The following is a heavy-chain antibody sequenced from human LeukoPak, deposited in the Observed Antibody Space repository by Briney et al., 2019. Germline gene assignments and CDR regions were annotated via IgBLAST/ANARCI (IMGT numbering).Heavy chain of an antibody. CDR2: ISWNSGSI. J-gene: IGHJ6*02. CDR1: GYTFDDYA. CDR3: AKDKVAGAGSSYGMDV. D-gene: IGHD6-19*01. Sequence: GGCLRLSWAASGYTFDDYAMHWVRQAPGKGLEWVSGISWNSGSIGYADSVKGRFTISRDNAKNSLYLQMNSLRAEDTALYYCAKDKVAGAGSSYGMDVWGQGTTVTVSS. V-gene: IGHV3-9*01.